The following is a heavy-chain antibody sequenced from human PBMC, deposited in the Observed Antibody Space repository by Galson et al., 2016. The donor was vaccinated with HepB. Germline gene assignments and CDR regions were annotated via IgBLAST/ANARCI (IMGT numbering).Heavy chain of an antibody. CDR2: ISWNGRTL. Sequence: SLRLSCAASGFSLAEYAIHWVRQAPGKGLEWVSGISWNGRTLGYADSVKGRFTISKDYAKNSLYLQMNSQRPEDTALYYCAKDKTSGYSSGWYYFDYWGQGTLVTVSS. CDR1: GFSLAEYA. J-gene: IGHJ4*02. V-gene: IGHV3-9*01. D-gene: IGHD6-19*01. CDR3: AKDKTSGYSSGWYYFDY.